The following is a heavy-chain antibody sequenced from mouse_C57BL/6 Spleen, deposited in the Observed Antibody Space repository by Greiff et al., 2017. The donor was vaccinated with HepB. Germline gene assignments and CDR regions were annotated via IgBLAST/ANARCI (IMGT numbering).Heavy chain of an antibody. V-gene: IGHV5-6*02. D-gene: IGHD2-3*01. J-gene: IGHJ2*01. CDR1: GFTFSSYG. CDR3: ARQNGYYAFDY. CDR2: ISSGGSYT. Sequence: EVKLVESGGDLVKPGGSLKLSCAASGFTFSSYGMSWVRQTPDKRLEWVATISSGGSYTYYPDSVKGRFTISRDNAKNTLYLQMSSLKSEDTAMYYCARQNGYYAFDYWGQGTTLTVSS.